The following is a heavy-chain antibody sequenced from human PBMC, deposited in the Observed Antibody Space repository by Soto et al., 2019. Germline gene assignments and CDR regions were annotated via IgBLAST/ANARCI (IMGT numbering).Heavy chain of an antibody. D-gene: IGHD4-17*01. V-gene: IGHV4-4*07. CDR1: GASIRSYY. CDR2: FYSNGII. J-gene: IGHJ4*02. CDR3: ARTTAVPNTLRSRYFFDY. Sequence: SETLSLTCSVFGASIRSYYWTWVRQPAGKGLEWIGLFYSNGIINYNPSLKSRVTISVDLSKNQFSLRLSSVTTADTALYYCARTTAVPNTLRSRYFFDYWGQGTLVTVSS.